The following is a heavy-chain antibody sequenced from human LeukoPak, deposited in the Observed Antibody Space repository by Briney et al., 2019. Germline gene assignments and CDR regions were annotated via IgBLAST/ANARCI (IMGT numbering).Heavy chain of an antibody. V-gene: IGHV3-48*03. CDR3: AKDGAVADLYYYYYMDV. Sequence: GGSLRLSCAASGFTFSSYEMNWVRQAPGKGLEWVSYISSSGSTIYYAGSVKGRFTISRDNAKNSLYLQMNSLRAEDTAVYYCAKDGAVADLYYYYYMDVWGKGTTVTVSS. CDR1: GFTFSSYE. D-gene: IGHD6-19*01. CDR2: ISSSGSTI. J-gene: IGHJ6*03.